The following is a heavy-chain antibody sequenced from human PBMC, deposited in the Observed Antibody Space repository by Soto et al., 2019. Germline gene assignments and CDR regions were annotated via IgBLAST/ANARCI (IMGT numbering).Heavy chain of an antibody. CDR3: ARDSARCTMDV. V-gene: IGHV3-7*01. Sequence: EVQLVESGGGLVQPGGSLRLSCAASGFTFGRNWMSWVRQAPGKGLEWVANIKQDGSDKFYVDSVRGRFTISRDNAKNSVYLQLNSLGAEDTAVYYCARDSARCTMDVWGKGTTVIVSS. J-gene: IGHJ6*03. CDR2: IKQDGSDK. CDR1: GFTFGRNW. D-gene: IGHD4-17*01.